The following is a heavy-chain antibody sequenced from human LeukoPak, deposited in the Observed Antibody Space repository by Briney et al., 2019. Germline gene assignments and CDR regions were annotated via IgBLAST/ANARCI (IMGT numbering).Heavy chain of an antibody. V-gene: IGHV1-24*01. J-gene: IGHJ3*02. D-gene: IGHD1-26*01. CDR3: ATDLGHSGSYYAPGAFDI. Sequence: ASVKVSCKVSGYTITELSMHWVRQAPGKGLEWMGGFDPEDGETIYAQKFQGRVTMTEDTSTDTAYMELSSLRSEDTAVYYCATDLGHSGSYYAPGAFDIWGQGTMVTVSS. CDR1: GYTITELS. CDR2: FDPEDGET.